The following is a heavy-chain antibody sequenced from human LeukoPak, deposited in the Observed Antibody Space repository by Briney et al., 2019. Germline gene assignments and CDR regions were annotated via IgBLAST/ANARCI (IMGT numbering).Heavy chain of an antibody. CDR3: ARDPNGDYIGAFEF. CDR1: GFTFSRYA. V-gene: IGHV3-23*01. D-gene: IGHD4-17*01. Sequence: GGSLRLSCEASGFTFSRYAMMWVRQAPGKGLEWVSAISGSGGGTQYADSVKGRFTISRDNSRNTLYLQMNSLRAEDTAVYYCARDPNGDYIGAFEFWGQGTMVTVPS. CDR2: ISGSGGGT. J-gene: IGHJ3*01.